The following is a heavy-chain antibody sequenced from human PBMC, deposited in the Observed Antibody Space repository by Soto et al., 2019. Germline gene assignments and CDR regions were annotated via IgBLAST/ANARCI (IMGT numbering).Heavy chain of an antibody. CDR2: ISADGSDK. CDR1: GFTFSNFG. V-gene: IGHV3-30*18. D-gene: IGHD3-3*01. Sequence: QVQLVECGGGVVQPGRSLRLSCAASGFTFSNFGMHWVRQAPGKGLEWVAAISADGSDKYFSGSVKGRFTICRDNSKNTLFLQTNSLRVEDTAVYYCVKGSDVARQELDYWGRRTLVTVSS. CDR3: VKGSDVARQELDY. J-gene: IGHJ4*02.